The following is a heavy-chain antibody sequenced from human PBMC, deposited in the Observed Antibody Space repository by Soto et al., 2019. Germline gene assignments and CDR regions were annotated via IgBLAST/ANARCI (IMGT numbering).Heavy chain of an antibody. J-gene: IGHJ4*02. CDR2: MNPNSGNT. CDR3: ARGRWIDY. Sequence: QVQLVQSGAEVKKPGASVKVSCKASGYTFTTFDINWVRQATGQGLEWMGWMNPNSGNTGYAQNFQGRVTMTRDTAISTADMELSGLRSEDTAVYYCARGRWIDYWGQGTLVTLSS. V-gene: IGHV1-8*01. CDR1: GYTFTTFD.